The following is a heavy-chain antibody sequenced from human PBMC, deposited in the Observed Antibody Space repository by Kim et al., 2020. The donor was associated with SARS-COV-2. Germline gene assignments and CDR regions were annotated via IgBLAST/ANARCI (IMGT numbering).Heavy chain of an antibody. V-gene: IGHV3-23*01. D-gene: IGHD6-13*01. Sequence: GGSLRLSCVASGFTFTIYDMSTYAMSWVRQAPGKGLEWVSGSSGSGDSTYYADSVKGRFTISRDNSKSTVYLQMNSLRAEDTAKYYCAKGILWRGAFDIWGQGTMVTVSS. CDR2: SSGSGDST. CDR1: GFTFTIYDMSTYA. J-gene: IGHJ3*02. CDR3: AKGILWRGAFDI.